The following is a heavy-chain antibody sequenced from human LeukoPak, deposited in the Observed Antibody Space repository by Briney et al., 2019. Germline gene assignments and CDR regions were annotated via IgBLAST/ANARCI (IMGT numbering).Heavy chain of an antibody. Sequence: SETLSLTCTVSRGSISSPGYSWGWFRQPPGKGLEWIGSIYFSGSTYYNPSLKRRVTISVDTSKNQFSLKLSSVTAADTAVYYCARGNDYGDLLDYWGQGTLVTFSS. D-gene: IGHD4-17*01. CDR1: RGSISSPGYS. V-gene: IGHV4-39*07. CDR2: IYFSGST. CDR3: ARGNDYGDLLDY. J-gene: IGHJ4*02.